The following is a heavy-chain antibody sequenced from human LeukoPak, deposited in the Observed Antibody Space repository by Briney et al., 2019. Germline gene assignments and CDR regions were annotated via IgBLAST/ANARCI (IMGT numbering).Heavy chain of an antibody. J-gene: IGHJ3*02. CDR1: GYTFTGYY. V-gene: IGHV1-46*01. CDR3: ARGHYYDSWALLAFDI. Sequence: ASVKVSCKASGYTFTGYYMHWVRQAPGQGLEWMGIINPSGGSTSYAQKFQGRVTMTRDMSTSTVYMELSSLRSEDTAVYYCARGHYYDSWALLAFDIWGQGTMVTVSS. D-gene: IGHD3-22*01. CDR2: INPSGGST.